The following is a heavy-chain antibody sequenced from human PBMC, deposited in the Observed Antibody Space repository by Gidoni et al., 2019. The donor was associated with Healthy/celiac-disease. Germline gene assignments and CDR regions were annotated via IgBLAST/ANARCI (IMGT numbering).Heavy chain of an antibody. CDR3: ANTDTAMVQAGY. V-gene: IGHV3-23*01. CDR1: GFTFSSYA. J-gene: IGHJ4*02. D-gene: IGHD5-18*01. Sequence: EVQLLASGGGLVQPGGSLRLSCAASGFTFSSYAMSWVRQAPGKGLEWVSAISGSGGSTYYADSVKGRFTISRDNSKNTLYLQMNSLRAEDTAVYYCANTDTAMVQAGYWGQGTLVTVSS. CDR2: ISGSGGST.